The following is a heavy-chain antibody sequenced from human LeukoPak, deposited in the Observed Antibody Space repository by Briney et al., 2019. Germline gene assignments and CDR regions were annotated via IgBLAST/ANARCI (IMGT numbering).Heavy chain of an antibody. J-gene: IGHJ4*02. CDR1: GFTFSNYN. D-gene: IGHD3-22*01. CDR3: ARVLVDYDSSGSDY. Sequence: PGGSLRLSCAASGFTFSNYNMNWVRQAPGKGLEWVSSISSSSTYIYYADSVKGRFTTSRDNAKNSLYLQMNSLRAEDTAVYYCARVLVDYDSSGSDYWGQGTLVSVSS. V-gene: IGHV3-21*01. CDR2: ISSSSTYI.